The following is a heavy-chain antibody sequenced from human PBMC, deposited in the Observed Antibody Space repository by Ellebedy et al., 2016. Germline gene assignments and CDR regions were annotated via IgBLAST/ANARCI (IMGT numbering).Heavy chain of an antibody. J-gene: IGHJ1*01. D-gene: IGHD6-13*01. CDR2: ISYDGSNK. V-gene: IGHV3-30-3*01. Sequence: GGSLRLXXAASGFTFSSYAMHWVRQAPGKGLEWVAVISYDGSNKYYADSVKGRFTISRDNSKNTLYLQMNSLRAEDTAVYYCARGSSSSWYRAEYFQHWGQGTLVTVSS. CDR1: GFTFSSYA. CDR3: ARGSSSSWYRAEYFQH.